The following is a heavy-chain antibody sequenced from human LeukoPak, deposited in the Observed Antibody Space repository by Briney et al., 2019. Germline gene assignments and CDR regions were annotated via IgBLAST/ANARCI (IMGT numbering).Heavy chain of an antibody. D-gene: IGHD3-22*01. V-gene: IGHV4-39*01. CDR2: MYYSGST. Sequence: SETLSLTCTVSGDSITGSSYYCRWIRQPPGKGLEWIGRMYYSGSTYSNPSLKSRVTISADTSKNQFSLKLKSVTAADTAVYYCARQYYDSTGYYYFDYWGQGTLVTVSS. J-gene: IGHJ4*02. CDR1: GDSITGSSYY. CDR3: ARQYYDSTGYYYFDY.